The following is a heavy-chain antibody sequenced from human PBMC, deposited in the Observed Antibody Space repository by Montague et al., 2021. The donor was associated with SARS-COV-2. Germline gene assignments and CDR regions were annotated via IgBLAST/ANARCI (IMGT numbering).Heavy chain of an antibody. Sequence: SETLSLTCAVHGGSFSTYSWNWIRQPPGKGLEWIGEIHHGGGTNYNPSLKSRVTISADTSKNQFSLKLTSVAAPDTAVYYCARLGDGVVPSPILGVGPYYSYYYMDVWGKGTTVTVSS. V-gene: IGHV4-34*01. CDR3: ARLGDGVVPSPILGVGPYYSYYYMDV. J-gene: IGHJ6*03. CDR1: GGSFSTYS. D-gene: IGHD3-10*01. CDR2: IHHGGGT.